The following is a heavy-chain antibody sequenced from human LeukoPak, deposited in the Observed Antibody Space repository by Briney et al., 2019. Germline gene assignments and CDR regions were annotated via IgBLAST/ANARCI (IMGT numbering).Heavy chain of an antibody. CDR1: GGSLSSISSANYY. J-gene: IGHJ4*02. D-gene: IGHD5-12*01. CDR2: IYTSGST. Sequence: SQTLSLTCTVSGGSLSSISSANYYWSWIRQPAGKGLEWIGRIYTSGSTNYNPSLKSRATISVDTSKNYVSLKLSSVTAADTAVYYCMRVHGGYDYYWGQGTLVTVSS. CDR3: MRVHGGYDYY. V-gene: IGHV4-61*02.